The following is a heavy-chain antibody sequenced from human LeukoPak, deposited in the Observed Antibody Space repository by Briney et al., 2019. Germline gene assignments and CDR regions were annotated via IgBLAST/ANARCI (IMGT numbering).Heavy chain of an antibody. CDR2: ILNDGSSK. Sequence: GRSLRLSCAVSGFTFSRYGMHWVRQAPGKGLEWVGVILNDGSSKYYADSVKGRFTISRDNSKNTLYLQMNSLRAEDTAVYYCAKVHGDYSYYFDYWGQGTLVTVSS. CDR1: GFTFSRYG. V-gene: IGHV3-30*18. CDR3: AKVHGDYSYYFDY. D-gene: IGHD4-17*01. J-gene: IGHJ4*02.